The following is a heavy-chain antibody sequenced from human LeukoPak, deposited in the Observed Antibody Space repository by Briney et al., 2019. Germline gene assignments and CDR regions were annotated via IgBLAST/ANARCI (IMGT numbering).Heavy chain of an antibody. J-gene: IGHJ3*02. CDR1: GFTFTSYS. CDR2: ISSTGGTI. D-gene: IGHD2-15*01. V-gene: IGHV3-48*01. CDR3: ARGYSRAAFDI. Sequence: GGSLRLSCAAAGFTFTSYSMNWVRQAPGKGLEWVSFISSTGGTIYYADSVKGRFTVSRDNGKNSLLLQMNSLRAEDTALYYCARGYSRAAFDIWGQGTVVAVSS.